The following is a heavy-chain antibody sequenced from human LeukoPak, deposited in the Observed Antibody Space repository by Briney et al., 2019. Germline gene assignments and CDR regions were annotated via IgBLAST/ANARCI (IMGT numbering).Heavy chain of an antibody. Sequence: SETLSLTCTVSGGSISSSSYYWGWIRQPPGKGLEWIGYIYYSGSTNYNPSLKSRVTISVDTSKNQFSLKLSSVTAADTAVYYCARDIAAAGHNWFDPWGQGTLVTVSS. J-gene: IGHJ5*02. D-gene: IGHD6-13*01. CDR3: ARDIAAAGHNWFDP. CDR1: GGSISSSSYY. CDR2: IYYSGST. V-gene: IGHV4-61*01.